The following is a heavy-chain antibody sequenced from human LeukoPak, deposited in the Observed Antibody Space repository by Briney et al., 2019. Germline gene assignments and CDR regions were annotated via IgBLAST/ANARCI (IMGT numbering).Heavy chain of an antibody. D-gene: IGHD3-3*01. Sequence: GASVKVSCKASGGTFSSYAISWVRQAPGQGLEWMGGIIPIFGTANYAQKFQGRVTITADKSTSTAYMELSSLRSEDTAVYYCARAITIFGVVIQSWFDPWGQGTLVTVSS. J-gene: IGHJ5*02. CDR2: IIPIFGTA. V-gene: IGHV1-69*06. CDR3: ARAITIFGVVIQSWFDP. CDR1: GGTFSSYA.